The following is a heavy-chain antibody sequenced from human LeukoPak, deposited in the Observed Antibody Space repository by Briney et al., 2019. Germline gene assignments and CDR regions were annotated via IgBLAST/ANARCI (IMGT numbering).Heavy chain of an antibody. Sequence: GESLRISCKGSGYSFTSYWISWVRQMPGKGLEWMGRIDPSDSYTNYSPSFQGHVTISADKSISTAYLQWSSLKASDTAMYYCARRNYDTLTGYYNFDYWGQGTLVTVSS. CDR1: GYSFTSYW. J-gene: IGHJ4*02. V-gene: IGHV5-10-1*01. CDR3: ARRNYDTLTGYYNFDY. D-gene: IGHD3-9*01. CDR2: IDPSDSYT.